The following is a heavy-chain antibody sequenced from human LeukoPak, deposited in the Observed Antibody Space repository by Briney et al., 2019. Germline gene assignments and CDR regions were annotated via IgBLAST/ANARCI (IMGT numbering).Heavy chain of an antibody. J-gene: IGHJ4*02. CDR2: ISGSGGST. D-gene: IGHD3-22*01. V-gene: IGHV3-23*01. Sequence: GGSLRLSCAASGFTFSSYAMSWVRQAPGKGLEWVSAISGSGGSTYYADSVKGRFTISRDNSKNTLYLQMNSLRAEDTAVYYCAKDPSKSAMIVVVSPFDYWGQGTLVTVSS. CDR1: GFTFSSYA. CDR3: AKDPSKSAMIVVVSPFDY.